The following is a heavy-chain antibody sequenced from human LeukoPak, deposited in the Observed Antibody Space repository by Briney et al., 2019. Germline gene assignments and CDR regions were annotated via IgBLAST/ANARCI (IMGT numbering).Heavy chain of an antibody. V-gene: IGHV3-21*01. J-gene: IGHJ4*02. D-gene: IGHD2-2*01. CDR3: ARTTYGDQRFDY. CDR2: ISSSSSYI. CDR1: GFTFSSYS. Sequence: GGSLRLSCAASGFTFSSYSMNWVRQAPGKGLEWVSSISSSSSYIYYADSVKGRFTISRDNAKNSLYLQMNSLIAEDTAVYYCARTTYGDQRFDYWGQGTLVTVSS.